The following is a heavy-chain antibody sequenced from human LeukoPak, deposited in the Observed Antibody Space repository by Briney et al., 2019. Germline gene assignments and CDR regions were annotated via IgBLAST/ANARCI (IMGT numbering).Heavy chain of an antibody. V-gene: IGHV3-48*03. J-gene: IGHJ3*01. CDR3: VRFSSTWYSSFDL. Sequence: GGSLRLSCAASGFTFSTYEMNWVRQAPGKGLEWVSYIVGSGATMSYADSVKGRFTTSRDNAKNSLYLQMSSLRAEDTAFYYCVRFSSTWYSSFDLWGQGTMVTVSS. CDR2: IVGSGATM. D-gene: IGHD2-2*01. CDR1: GFTFSTYE.